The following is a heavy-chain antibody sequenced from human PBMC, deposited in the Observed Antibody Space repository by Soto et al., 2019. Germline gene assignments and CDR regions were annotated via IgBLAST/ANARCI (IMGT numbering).Heavy chain of an antibody. CDR1: GYIFTHYG. D-gene: IGHD2-15*01. CDR2: ISVNNGNT. V-gene: IGHV1-18*04. Sequence: QVQLVQSGAEVKKPGASVKVSCKASGYIFTHYGISWVRQAPGQGLEWMGWISVNNGNTNFAQKVQGRVTMTTDTSTSTAYMELRSLGSDDTAVYYCARVGDMVVVGPWFDPWGQGTLVTVSS. J-gene: IGHJ5*02. CDR3: ARVGDMVVVGPWFDP.